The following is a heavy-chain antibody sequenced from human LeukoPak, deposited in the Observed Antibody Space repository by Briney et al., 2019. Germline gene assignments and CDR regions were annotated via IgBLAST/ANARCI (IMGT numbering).Heavy chain of an antibody. Sequence: GESLKISCKASGYSFTRYWIGWVRQTPGKGLEWMGITYPGDSDTAYSPSFQGQVTISADKSITTAYLQWSSLKASDTGIYYCARRLRFAEGAYFDYWGRGTPVTVSS. J-gene: IGHJ4*02. CDR1: GYSFTRYW. CDR3: ARRLRFAEGAYFDY. D-gene: IGHD3-16*01. CDR2: TYPGDSDT. V-gene: IGHV5-51*01.